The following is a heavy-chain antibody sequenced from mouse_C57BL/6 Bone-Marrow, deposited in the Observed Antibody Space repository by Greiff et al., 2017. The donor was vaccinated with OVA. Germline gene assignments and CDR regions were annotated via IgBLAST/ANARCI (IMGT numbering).Heavy chain of an antibody. J-gene: IGHJ4*01. D-gene: IGHD1-1*01. CDR3: TRHETSTTVVAYYAMDY. CDR2: ISSGGDYI. CDR1: GFTFSSYA. Sequence: EVHLVESGEGLVKPGGSLKLSCAASGFTFSSYAMSWVRQTPEKRLEWVAYISSGGDYIYYADTVKGRFTISRDNARNTLYLQMSSLKSEDTAMYYCTRHETSTTVVAYYAMDYWGQGTSVTVSS. V-gene: IGHV5-9-1*02.